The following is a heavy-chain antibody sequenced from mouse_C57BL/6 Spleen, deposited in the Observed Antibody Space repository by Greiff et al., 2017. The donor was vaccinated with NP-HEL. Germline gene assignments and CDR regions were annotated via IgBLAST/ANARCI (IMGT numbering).Heavy chain of an antibody. D-gene: IGHD1-1*01. J-gene: IGHJ2*01. CDR3: ARQESPDYYGSSFFDY. CDR2: ISGGGGNT. V-gene: IGHV5-9*01. CDR1: GFTFSSYT. Sequence: EVQLVESGGGLVKPGGSLKLSCAASGFTFSSYTMSWVRQTPEKRLEWVATISGGGGNTYYPDSVKGRFTISRDNAKNTLYLQMSSLRSEDTALYYCARQESPDYYGSSFFDYWGQGTTLTVSS.